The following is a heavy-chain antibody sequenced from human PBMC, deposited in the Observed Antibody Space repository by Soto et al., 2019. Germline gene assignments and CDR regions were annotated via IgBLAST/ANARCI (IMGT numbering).Heavy chain of an antibody. Sequence: GGSLRLSCAVSGFSFSNYGMHWVRQAPGKGLEWVAVISYDGTYKYFGDSVRGRFTISRDNSKSTLFLQMDSLRPDDTAVYYCAKVGSGYLDWLGGDSFDYWGLGTLVTVSS. CDR1: GFSFSNYG. D-gene: IGHD3-9*01. CDR2: ISYDGTYK. J-gene: IGHJ4*02. CDR3: AKVGSGYLDWLGGDSFDY. V-gene: IGHV3-30*18.